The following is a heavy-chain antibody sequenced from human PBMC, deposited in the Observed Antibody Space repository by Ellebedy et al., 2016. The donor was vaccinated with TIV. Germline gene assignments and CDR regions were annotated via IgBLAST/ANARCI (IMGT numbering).Heavy chain of an antibody. Sequence: SETLSLXCAVYGGSFSGHYWSWIRQPPGKGLEWIGYIYYSGSTNYNPSLKSRVTISVDTSKNQFSLKLSSVTAADTAVYYCARHTSGLYYYYYMDVWGKGTTVTVSS. D-gene: IGHD3-10*01. V-gene: IGHV4-59*11. J-gene: IGHJ6*03. CDR1: GGSFSGHY. CDR2: IYYSGST. CDR3: ARHTSGLYYYYYMDV.